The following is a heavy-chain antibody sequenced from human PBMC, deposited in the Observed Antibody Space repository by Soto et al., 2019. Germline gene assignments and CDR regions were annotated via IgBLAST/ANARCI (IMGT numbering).Heavy chain of an antibody. CDR2: VSGSGSRT. CDR1: GFMFSSYV. V-gene: IGHV3-23*01. D-gene: IGHD4-17*01. Sequence: EVQLLESGGGLVQPGGSLRLSCAASGFMFSSYVMSWVRQAPGKGLEWVSDVSGSGSRTYYADSVKGRFSISRDNSRNTLYLQLNSLRAEDTAVYYCAVLTTVTDADYWGQGTLVTVPS. J-gene: IGHJ4*02. CDR3: AVLTTVTDADY.